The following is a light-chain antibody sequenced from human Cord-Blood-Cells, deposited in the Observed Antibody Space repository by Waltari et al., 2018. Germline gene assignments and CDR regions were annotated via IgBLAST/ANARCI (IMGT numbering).Light chain of an antibody. J-gene: IGLJ2*01. CDR2: NVS. Sequence: QSALTQPASVSGSPGQSITISCTGTSSDVGGYNYVSWYQQHPGKAPKPMIYNVSNRPSGVSNRFSGSKSDNTATLTMSGLQAEDEADYDCSSYTSSSTLDVVFGGGTKLTVL. CDR1: SSDVGGYNY. CDR3: SSYTSSSTLDVV. V-gene: IGLV2-14*01.